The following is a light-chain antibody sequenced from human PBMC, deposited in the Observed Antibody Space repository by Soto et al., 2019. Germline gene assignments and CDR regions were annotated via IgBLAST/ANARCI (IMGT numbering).Light chain of an antibody. CDR1: SSDVGGYNY. Sequence: QSVLTQPRSVSGSPGQSVTISCTGTSSDVGGYNYVSWYQQHPGKAPKLMIYDVSKRPSGVPDRFSGCKSGNTASLTISGLQAEDEADYYCCSYAGSYTFVVFGGGTKRAVL. CDR3: CSYAGSYTFVV. V-gene: IGLV2-11*01. CDR2: DVS. J-gene: IGLJ2*01.